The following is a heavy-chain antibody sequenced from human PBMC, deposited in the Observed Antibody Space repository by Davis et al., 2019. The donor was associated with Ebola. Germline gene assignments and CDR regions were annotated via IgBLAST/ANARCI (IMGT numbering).Heavy chain of an antibody. Sequence: SETLSLTCAVYGGSFSGYYWSWIRQPPGKGLEWIGEINHSGSTNYNPSLKSRVTISVDTSKNQFSLNLSSVTAADTAVYYCASGYSSSWFDPWGQGTLVTVSS. CDR2: INHSGST. J-gene: IGHJ5*02. D-gene: IGHD6-13*01. V-gene: IGHV4-34*01. CDR1: GGSFSGYY. CDR3: ASGYSSSWFDP.